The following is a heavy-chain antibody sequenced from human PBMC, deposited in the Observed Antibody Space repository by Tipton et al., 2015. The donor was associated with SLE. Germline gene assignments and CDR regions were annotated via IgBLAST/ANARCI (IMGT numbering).Heavy chain of an antibody. CDR1: GDSMNSIPYY. V-gene: IGHV4-39*01. CDR2: INHSGSI. CDR3: ARQPVFCYYFMDV. J-gene: IGHJ6*03. Sequence: TLSLTCAVSGDSMNSIPYYWGWIRQPPGKGLEWIGEINHSGSINYNPSLKSRVTISKNTSKNQFSLNLSSVTAADTAVYYCARQPVFCYYFMDVWGKGTSVTVSS.